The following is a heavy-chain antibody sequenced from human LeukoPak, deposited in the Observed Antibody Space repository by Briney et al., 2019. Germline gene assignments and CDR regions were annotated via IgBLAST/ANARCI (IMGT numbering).Heavy chain of an antibody. D-gene: IGHD3-22*01. V-gene: IGHV3-7*01. Sequence: PGGSLRLSCAASGFTFSSHWMSWVRQAPGKGLEWVANIKQDGSEKYYVDSVKGRFTISRDNAKNSLYLQMNSLRAEDTAVYYCAKARRQRDYYDSSGFDYWGQGTLVTVSS. CDR1: GFTFSSHW. J-gene: IGHJ4*02. CDR2: IKQDGSEK. CDR3: AKARRQRDYYDSSGFDY.